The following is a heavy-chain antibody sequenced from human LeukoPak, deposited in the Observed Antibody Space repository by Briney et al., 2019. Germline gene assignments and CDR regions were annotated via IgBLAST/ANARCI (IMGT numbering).Heavy chain of an antibody. CDR3: ARGGLRGPGAY. J-gene: IGHJ4*02. Sequence: SETLSLTCAVYGGSFSGYYWNWIRQAPGKGLEWIGEVDHGGRTNYNPSLKSRVTISVDTSKNQFSLNLTSMTAADTAIYYCARGGLRGPGAYWGQGTRVTASS. D-gene: IGHD3-10*01. CDR1: GGSFSGYY. V-gene: IGHV4-34*01. CDR2: VDHGGRT.